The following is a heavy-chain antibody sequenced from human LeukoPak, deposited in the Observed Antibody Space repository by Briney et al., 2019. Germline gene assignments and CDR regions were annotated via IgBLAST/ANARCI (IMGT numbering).Heavy chain of an antibody. J-gene: IGHJ3*01. V-gene: IGHV3-13*01. Sequence: GGSLRLSCAASGFTFRSYDMHWVRQAPGKGLEWVSAIGRSDDTYYAGSVKGRFTISRQDAKSSLYLQMNSLRAGDTAVYYCVREGPSTGSNYPGTLDVWGQGTLVTVSS. CDR3: VREGPSTGSNYPGTLDV. CDR2: IGRSDDT. D-gene: IGHD5-24*01. CDR1: GFTFRSYD.